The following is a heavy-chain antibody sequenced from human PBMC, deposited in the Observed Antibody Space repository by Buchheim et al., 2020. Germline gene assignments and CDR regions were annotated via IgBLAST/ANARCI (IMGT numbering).Heavy chain of an antibody. J-gene: IGHJ4*02. Sequence: QVQLVESGGGVVQPGRSLRLSCAASGFTFSSYGMHWVRQAPGKGLEWVAVISYDGSNKYYADSVKGRFTISRDNSKNTLYLQMNSLRAEDTAVYYCANDESYSGYDYSDYWGQGTL. CDR3: ANDESYSGYDYSDY. CDR2: ISYDGSNK. V-gene: IGHV3-30*18. CDR1: GFTFSSYG. D-gene: IGHD5-12*01.